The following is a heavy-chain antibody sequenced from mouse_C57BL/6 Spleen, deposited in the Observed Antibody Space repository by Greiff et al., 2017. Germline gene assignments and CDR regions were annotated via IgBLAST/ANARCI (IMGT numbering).Heavy chain of an antibody. Sequence: QVQLQQPGAELVRPGTSVKLSCKASGYTFTSYWKHWVKQRPGQGLEWIGVIDPSDSSTNYNQKFKGKATLTVDTSSSTASMQLSRLPSEDSAVYYCARFPHYYGSTHALDCWGQGTSVTVSS. D-gene: IGHD1-1*01. CDR1: GYTFTSYW. V-gene: IGHV1-59*01. CDR3: ARFPHYYGSTHALDC. J-gene: IGHJ4*01. CDR2: IDPSDSST.